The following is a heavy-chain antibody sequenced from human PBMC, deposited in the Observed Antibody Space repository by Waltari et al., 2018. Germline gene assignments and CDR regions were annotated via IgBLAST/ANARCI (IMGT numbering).Heavy chain of an antibody. Sequence: EVQLLESGGDLVPPGGSLRLSCAASGITFSNYAINWVRLAPGTGLGGVSAITVGYDTYYADSVKGRFTISRDTSKDSVHLQMNGLRAEDTAIYYCATPFYNWDDPLHSWGQGTLVTVSS. CDR1: GITFSNYA. CDR3: ATPFYNWDDPLHS. V-gene: IGHV3-23*01. CDR2: ITVGYDT. J-gene: IGHJ4*02. D-gene: IGHD1-20*01.